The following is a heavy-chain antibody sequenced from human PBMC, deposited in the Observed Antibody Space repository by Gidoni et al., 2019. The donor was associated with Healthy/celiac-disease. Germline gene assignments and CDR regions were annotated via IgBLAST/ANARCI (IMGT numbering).Heavy chain of an antibody. CDR2: ISSNGGST. CDR1: GFTFSSYA. J-gene: IGHJ6*02. Sequence: EVQLVESGGGLVQPGGSLRLSCSASGFTFSSYAMHWVRQAPGKGLEYVSAISSNGGSTYYADSVKGRFTISRDNSKNTLYLQMSSLRAEDTAVYYCVRVTTGNGMDVWGQGTTVTVSS. D-gene: IGHD4-17*01. V-gene: IGHV3-64D*08. CDR3: VRVTTGNGMDV.